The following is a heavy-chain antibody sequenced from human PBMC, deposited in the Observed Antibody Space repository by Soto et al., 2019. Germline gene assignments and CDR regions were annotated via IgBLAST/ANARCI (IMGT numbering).Heavy chain of an antibody. Sequence: QVPLVQSGVEVKNPGASVRVSCKASGYPFTSYGISWVRQAPGQGLEWMGWISIYNGNTNYAREFQGRVTMTTDTSASTAYMELRSLRSDDTAVYYCARGFLPVVPYYYYGLDVWGQGTTVIVSS. D-gene: IGHD2-15*01. V-gene: IGHV1-18*01. CDR3: ARGFLPVVPYYYYGLDV. CDR2: ISIYNGNT. CDR1: GYPFTSYG. J-gene: IGHJ6*02.